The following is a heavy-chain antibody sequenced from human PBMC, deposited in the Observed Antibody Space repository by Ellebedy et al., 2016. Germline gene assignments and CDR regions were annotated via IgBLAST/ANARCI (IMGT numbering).Heavy chain of an antibody. CDR1: GGSITNGGAY. J-gene: IGHJ4*02. CDR2: VYHSAST. D-gene: IGHD6-13*01. CDR3: ARDPIEQPADY. V-gene: IGHV4-61*08. Sequence: SETLSLXXTVSGGSITNGGAYWSWIRQAPGGGLEWIGYVYHSASTKYNPSLKSRLTMSVDTSKNQFSLKLSSVTAADTAVYYCARDPIEQPADYWGQGTLVTVSS.